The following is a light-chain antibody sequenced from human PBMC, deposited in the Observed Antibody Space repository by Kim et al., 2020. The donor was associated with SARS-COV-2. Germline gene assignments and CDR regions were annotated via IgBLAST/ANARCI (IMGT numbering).Light chain of an antibody. CDR2: GAS. CDR3: QHYGTSPLT. J-gene: IGKJ4*01. Sequence: PGARATVSCRASQSVSSNYLAWYQQKPGQAPRLLIYGASSRATGIPDRFSGRGSETALILTISRLDPEDFAVYYCQHYGTSPLTFGGGTKLE. CDR1: QSVSSNY. V-gene: IGKV3-20*01.